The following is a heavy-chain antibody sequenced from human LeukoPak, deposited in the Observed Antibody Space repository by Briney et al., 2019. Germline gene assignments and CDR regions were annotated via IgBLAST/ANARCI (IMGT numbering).Heavy chain of an antibody. Sequence: SVKVSCKASGFTFTNSAMQWVRQARGQRLEWIGWIVVGSGNTNYAQKFQERVTITRDMSTSTAYMELSRLRSEDTAVYYCAAAGDDYGDYVFDCWGRGSLVTVSS. J-gene: IGHJ4*02. CDR3: AAAGDDYGDYVFDC. D-gene: IGHD4-17*01. CDR2: IVVGSGNT. CDR1: GFTFTNSA. V-gene: IGHV1-58*02.